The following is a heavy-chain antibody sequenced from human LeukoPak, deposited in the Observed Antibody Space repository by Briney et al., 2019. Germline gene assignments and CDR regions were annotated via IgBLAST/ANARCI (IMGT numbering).Heavy chain of an antibody. D-gene: IGHD3-22*01. Sequence: ASVKVSCKASGYTFTSYYMHWVRQAPGQGLEWMGIINPSGGSTSYAQKFQGRVTMTRDTSTSTVYMELSSLRSEDTAVYYCARGRALFYDSSGYYSFDYWGQGTLVTVSS. CDR1: GYTFTSYY. CDR3: ARGRALFYDSSGYYSFDY. J-gene: IGHJ4*02. V-gene: IGHV1-46*01. CDR2: INPSGGST.